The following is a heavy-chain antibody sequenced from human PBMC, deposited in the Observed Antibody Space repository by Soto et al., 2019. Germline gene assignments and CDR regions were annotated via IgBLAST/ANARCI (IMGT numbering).Heavy chain of an antibody. Sequence: QLQLVQSGAEVERPGASVRVSCKAYGYPFSKYGISWIRQAPGQGLEWMGWIKPDNGDTNYAQKFQGRVTMTTDTTSKTANMELRSLRSDDTAVYYCATSSDSGFDPWGQGTMVSVSS. J-gene: IGHJ5*02. CDR2: IKPDNGDT. CDR1: GYPFSKYG. CDR3: ATSSDSGFDP. V-gene: IGHV1-18*04. D-gene: IGHD3-10*01.